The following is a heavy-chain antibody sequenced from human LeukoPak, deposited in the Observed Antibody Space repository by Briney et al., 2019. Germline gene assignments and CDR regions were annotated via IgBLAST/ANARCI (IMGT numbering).Heavy chain of an antibody. Sequence: GGTLRLSCAASGFTFSSSGMSWVRQAPGKGLEWVSAIGDTLTTYYADSVKGRFTISRDNSKNTLFLQMNNLRPEDTAMYFCAKDWGSGWFRYFDSWGQGTLVTVSS. D-gene: IGHD6-19*01. V-gene: IGHV3-23*01. CDR2: IGDTLTT. CDR1: GFTFSSSG. J-gene: IGHJ4*02. CDR3: AKDWGSGWFRYFDS.